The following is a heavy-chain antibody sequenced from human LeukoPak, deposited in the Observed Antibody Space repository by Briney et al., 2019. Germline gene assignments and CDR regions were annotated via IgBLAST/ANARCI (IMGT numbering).Heavy chain of an antibody. CDR1: GFTFSDYW. CDR3: ARYYYGSGSYYDY. Sequence: GGSLRLSCAASGFTFSDYWMNWVRRAPGKGLEWVANIKQDGGETYYVDSVKGRFTISRDNSKNTLYLQMGSLRAEDMAVYYCARYYYGSGSYYDYWGQGTLVTVSS. D-gene: IGHD3-10*01. J-gene: IGHJ4*02. V-gene: IGHV3-7*01. CDR2: IKQDGGET.